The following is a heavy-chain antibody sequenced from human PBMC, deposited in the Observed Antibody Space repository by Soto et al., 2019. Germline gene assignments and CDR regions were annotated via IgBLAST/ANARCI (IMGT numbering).Heavy chain of an antibody. CDR2: IYSGGST. V-gene: IGHV3-66*01. Sequence: GGSLRLSCAASGFTVSSNYMSWVRQAPGKGLEWVSVIYSGGSTYYADSVKGRFTISRDNSKNTLYLQMNSLRAEDTAVYYCARDSYYDYIWGSSLWGQGTLVTVSS. CDR3: ARDSYYDYIWGSSL. CDR1: GFTVSSNY. J-gene: IGHJ4*02. D-gene: IGHD3-16*01.